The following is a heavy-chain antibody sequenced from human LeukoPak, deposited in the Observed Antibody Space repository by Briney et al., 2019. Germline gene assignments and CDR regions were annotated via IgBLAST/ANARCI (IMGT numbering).Heavy chain of an antibody. Sequence: PGGSLRLSCAASGFTVSSNYMNWVRQAPGKGLEWVSVIYSGGSTYYADSVKGRFTISRDNSKNTLYLQMNSLRAEDTAVYYCARYSSSWYAVDYWGQGTLVTVSS. CDR2: IYSGGST. CDR3: ARYSSSWYAVDY. CDR1: GFTVSSNY. D-gene: IGHD6-13*01. J-gene: IGHJ4*02. V-gene: IGHV3-66*01.